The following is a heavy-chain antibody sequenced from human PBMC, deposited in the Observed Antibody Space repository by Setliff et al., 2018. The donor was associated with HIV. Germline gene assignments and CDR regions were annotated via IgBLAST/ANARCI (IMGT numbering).Heavy chain of an antibody. CDR2: INESGRI. V-gene: IGHV4-34*01. CDR1: GGSFSGHY. J-gene: IGHJ3*02. Sequence: SETLSLTCAVYGGSFSGHYWNWVRQPPGKGLEWIGEINESGRINYNPSLKSRLIISVDTSKKQFSLNLISMTAADTALYYCARHVADYDSSGYYRIKLGAFDIWGQGTMVTVSS. D-gene: IGHD3-22*01. CDR3: ARHVADYDSSGYYRIKLGAFDI.